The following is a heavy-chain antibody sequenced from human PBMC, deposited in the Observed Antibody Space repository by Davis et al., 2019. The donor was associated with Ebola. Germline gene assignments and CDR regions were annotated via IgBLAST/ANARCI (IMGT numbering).Heavy chain of an antibody. CDR1: GYTFTSYD. Sequence: ASVKVSCKASGYTFTSYDINWVRQATGQGLEWMGWMNPNSGNTNYAQKFQGRVTMTRDTSISTTYLELSSLRSDDTAMYYCARELLVTGYKCADYWGQGTLVTVSS. V-gene: IGHV1-8*01. CDR3: ARELLVTGYKCADY. CDR2: MNPNSGNT. D-gene: IGHD3-9*01. J-gene: IGHJ4*02.